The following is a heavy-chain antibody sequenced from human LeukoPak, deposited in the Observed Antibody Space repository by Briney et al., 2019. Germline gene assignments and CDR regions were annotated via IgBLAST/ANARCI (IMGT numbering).Heavy chain of an antibody. CDR3: ATLPGFVRGNY. D-gene: IGHD3-10*01. J-gene: IGHJ4*02. CDR2: VDPEDGET. V-gene: IGHV1-69-2*01. Sequence: ASVKFSCKVSGYTFTDYYMHWVQQAPGKGLEWMGLVDPEDGETIYAEKFQGRVTITADMSTDTAYMELSSLRSEDTAVYYCATLPGFVRGNYWGQGTLVTVSS. CDR1: GYTFTDYY.